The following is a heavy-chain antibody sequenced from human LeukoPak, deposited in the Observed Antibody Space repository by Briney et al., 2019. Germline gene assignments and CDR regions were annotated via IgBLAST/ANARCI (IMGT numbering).Heavy chain of an antibody. CDR2: ISAYNGNT. V-gene: IGHV1-18*01. D-gene: IGHD2-2*01. J-gene: IGHJ5*02. Sequence: ASVKVSCKSSGYTFTSYGISWVRQAPGQGLEWMGWISAYNGNTNYAQKLQGRVTMTTDTSTSTAYMELRSLRSDDTAVYYCARERFCSSTSCSRFDPWGQGALVTVSS. CDR3: ARERFCSSTSCSRFDP. CDR1: GYTFTSYG.